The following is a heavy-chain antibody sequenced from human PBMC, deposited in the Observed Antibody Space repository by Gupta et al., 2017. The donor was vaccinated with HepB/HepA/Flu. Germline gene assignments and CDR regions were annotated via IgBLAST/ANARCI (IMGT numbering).Heavy chain of an antibody. CDR1: GGSVRSYY. CDR3: ARTGIRPPSYNDDDIYYDGGWFDP. Sequence: QVQLQESGQGLVKPWETPSLICSVSGGSVRSYYRTWIRQPAGRGLEWVGRISNSGRTNYNPSLKNRVTLSVDTSKNHFSLRLTSVTAADTAVYYCARTGIRPPSYNDDDIYYDGGWFDPWGQGTRVTVSS. V-gene: IGHV4-4*07. CDR2: ISNSGRT. J-gene: IGHJ5*02. D-gene: IGHD3-16*01.